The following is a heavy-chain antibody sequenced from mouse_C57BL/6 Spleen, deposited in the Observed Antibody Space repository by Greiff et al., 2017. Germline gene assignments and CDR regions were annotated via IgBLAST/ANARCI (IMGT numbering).Heavy chain of an antibody. CDR2: IYPRSGNT. CDR1: GYTFTSYG. J-gene: IGHJ2*01. CDR3: AREGPHTGTDY. V-gene: IGHV1-81*01. Sequence: VPLQQSGAELARPGASVKLSCKASGYTFTSYGISWVKQRTGQGLEWIGEIYPRSGNTYYNEKFKGKATLTADKSSSTAYMELRSLTSEDSAVYFCAREGPHTGTDYWGQGTTLTVSS. D-gene: IGHD4-1*01.